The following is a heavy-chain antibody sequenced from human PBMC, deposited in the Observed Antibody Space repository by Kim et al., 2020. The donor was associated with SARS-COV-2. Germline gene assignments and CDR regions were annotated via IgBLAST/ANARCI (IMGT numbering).Heavy chain of an antibody. V-gene: IGHV3-48*02. CDR1: GFTFSSYS. D-gene: IGHD3-22*01. CDR2: ISSSSSTI. J-gene: IGHJ6*02. CDR3: ARVAPADYYYDSSGYYYSRGQRYYYYYGMDV. Sequence: GGSLRLSCAASGFTFSSYSMNWVRQAPGKGLEWVSYISSSSSTIYYADSVKGRFTISRDNAKNSLYLQMNSLRDEDTAVYYCARVAPADYYYDSSGYYYSRGQRYYYYYGMDVWGQGTTVTVSS.